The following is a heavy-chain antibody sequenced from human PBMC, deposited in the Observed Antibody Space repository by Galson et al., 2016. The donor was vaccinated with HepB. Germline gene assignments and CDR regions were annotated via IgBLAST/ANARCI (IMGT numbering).Heavy chain of an antibody. D-gene: IGHD2-21*02. J-gene: IGHJ4*02. CDR1: GVTFSRHA. CDR3: ARPAYCGGDCVFQEGYFAY. CDR2: ISYSGTTK. V-gene: IGHV3-30*04. Sequence: LRLSCAASGVTFSRHALHWVRQAPGKGLEWVGVISYSGTTKYYADSVKGRFTISRDDSQNTLYLQMNSLRAEDTAVYYCARPAYCGGDCVFQEGYFAYWGQGTVVTVSS.